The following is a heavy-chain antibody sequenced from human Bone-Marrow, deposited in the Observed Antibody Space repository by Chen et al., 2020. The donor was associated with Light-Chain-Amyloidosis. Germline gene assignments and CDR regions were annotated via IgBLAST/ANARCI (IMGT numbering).Heavy chain of an antibody. J-gene: IGHJ3*01. CDR1: GGSISSGDYY. CDR2: IYYSGST. Sequence: QVQLQESGPGLVKPSQTLSLTCTVSGGSISSGDYYWSWIRQPPGKGLEWIGYIYYSGSTYYNPSLKSRVTISVDTSKNQFSLKLSSVTAADTAVYYCVRDRRGGQRRVTLVIHREGGFDPWGHGTLVTVSS. D-gene: IGHD3-10*01. CDR3: VRDRRGGQRRVTLVIHREGGFDP. V-gene: IGHV4-30-4*08.